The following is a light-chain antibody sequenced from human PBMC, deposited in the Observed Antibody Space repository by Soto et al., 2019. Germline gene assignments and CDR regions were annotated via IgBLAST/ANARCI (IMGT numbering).Light chain of an antibody. CDR3: QTWGTAIVV. Sequence: QLVLTQSPSASASLGASVKLTCTLSSGPITYAIAWHQQQPEKGPRYLMKVNSDGSHNKGDGIPDRFSGSSSGAERYLTISSPQSEDEADYYCQTWGTAIVVFGGGTKLTVL. CDR1: SGPITYA. J-gene: IGLJ2*01. CDR2: VNSDGSH. V-gene: IGLV4-69*01.